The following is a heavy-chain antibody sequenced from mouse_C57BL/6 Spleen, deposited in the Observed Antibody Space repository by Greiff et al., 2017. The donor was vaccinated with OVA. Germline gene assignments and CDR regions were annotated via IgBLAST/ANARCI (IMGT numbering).Heavy chain of an antibody. Sequence: VKLMESGPELVKPGASVKISCKASGYAFSSSWMNWVKQRPGKGLEWIGRIYPGDGDTIYNGKFKGKATRTADKSSSTAYMQLSSLTSEDSSVYFYARRRDYFDYWGQGTTLTVSS. CDR3: ARRRDYFDY. CDR2: IYPGDGDT. V-gene: IGHV1-82*01. CDR1: GYAFSSSW. J-gene: IGHJ2*01.